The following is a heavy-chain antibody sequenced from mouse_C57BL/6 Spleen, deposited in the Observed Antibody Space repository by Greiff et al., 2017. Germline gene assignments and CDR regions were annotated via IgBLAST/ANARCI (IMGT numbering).Heavy chain of an antibody. CDR3: TRRIYYYGSSYGGDAMDY. CDR2: IDPETGGT. V-gene: IGHV1-15*01. D-gene: IGHD1-1*01. Sequence: QVQLKESGAELVRPGASVTLSCKASGYTFTDYEMHWVKQTPVHGLEWIGTIDPETGGTAYNQKFKGKAILTADKSSSTAYMELRSLTSEDSAVYYCTRRIYYYGSSYGGDAMDYWGQGTSVTVSS. J-gene: IGHJ4*01. CDR1: GYTFTDYE.